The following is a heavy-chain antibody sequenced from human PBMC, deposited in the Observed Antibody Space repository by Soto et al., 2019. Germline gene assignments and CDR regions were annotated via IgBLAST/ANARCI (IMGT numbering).Heavy chain of an antibody. V-gene: IGHV3-30-3*01. D-gene: IGHD1-1*01. CDR1: GFTFSSYA. CDR3: ARDRLRYNWNDFPYYYYGMHV. Sequence: QVQLVESGGGVVQPGRSLRLSCAASGFTFSSYAMHWVRQAPGKGLEWVAVISYDGSNKYYADSVKGRFTISRDNSKNTLYVQMNSLRAEDTAVYYCARDRLRYNWNDFPYYYYGMHVWGQGTTVTVSS. CDR2: ISYDGSNK. J-gene: IGHJ6*02.